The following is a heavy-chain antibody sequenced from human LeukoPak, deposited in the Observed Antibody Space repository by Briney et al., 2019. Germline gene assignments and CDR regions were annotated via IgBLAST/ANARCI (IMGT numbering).Heavy chain of an antibody. CDR1: GFTFSSYW. Sequence: TGGSLRLSCAASGFTFSSYWMHWVRQAPGKGLVWVSRINTDGSSTSYADSVKGRFTISRDNAKNTLYLQMNSLRAEDTAVYYCARDTGYCSSTSCYNRFAPYPDYWGQGTLVTVSS. CDR2: INTDGSST. CDR3: ARDTGYCSSTSCYNRFAPYPDY. V-gene: IGHV3-74*01. D-gene: IGHD2-2*02. J-gene: IGHJ4*02.